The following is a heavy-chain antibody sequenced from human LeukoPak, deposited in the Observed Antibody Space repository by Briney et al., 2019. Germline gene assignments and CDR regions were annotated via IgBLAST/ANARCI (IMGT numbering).Heavy chain of an antibody. CDR3: ARGYSYGYVLSIDY. CDR2: IIPIFGTA. J-gene: IGHJ4*02. D-gene: IGHD5-18*01. Sequence: QAXGQGLEWXGGIIPIFGTANYAQKFQGRVTITADESTSTAYMELSSLRSEDTAVYYCARGYSYGYVLSIDYWGQGTLVTVSS. V-gene: IGHV1-69*01.